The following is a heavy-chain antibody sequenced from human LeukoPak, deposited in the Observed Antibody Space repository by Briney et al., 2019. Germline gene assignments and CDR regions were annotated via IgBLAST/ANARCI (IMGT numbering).Heavy chain of an antibody. D-gene: IGHD1/OR15-1a*01. CDR1: GYTFTGYY. J-gene: IGHJ2*01. Sequence: GASVTVSCKASGYTFTGYYMHWVRQAPGQGLEWMGWINPNSGGTRYAQNFQGRVTMTRDTSISTAYMELSRLRSDDTAVYYCARLIGQTEKQPIYWYFDLWGRGTLVTISS. CDR2: INPNSGGT. V-gene: IGHV1-2*02. CDR3: ARLIGQTEKQPIYWYFDL.